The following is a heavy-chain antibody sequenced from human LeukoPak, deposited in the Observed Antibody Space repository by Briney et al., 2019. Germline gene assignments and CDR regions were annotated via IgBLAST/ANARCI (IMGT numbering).Heavy chain of an antibody. J-gene: IGHJ4*02. Sequence: PGGSLRLSCAASGFTFTTYWMSWVRQAPGKGLEWVANVRQDGSERYYVDSVKGRFTISRDNAKNSLYLQMNSLRAEDTAVYYCARGSGWTDYWGQGTLVTVSS. CDR2: VRQDGSER. CDR3: ARGSGWTDY. CDR1: GFTFTTYW. D-gene: IGHD6-19*01. V-gene: IGHV3-7*04.